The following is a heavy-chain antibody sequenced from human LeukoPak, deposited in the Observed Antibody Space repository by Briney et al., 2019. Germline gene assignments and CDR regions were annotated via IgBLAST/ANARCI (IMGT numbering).Heavy chain of an antibody. J-gene: IGHJ4*02. CDR2: INAGNGNT. CDR3: ARGRIVPAALDY. Sequence: ASVKVSCKASGYTFNSYAMHWVRQAPGQRLEWMGWINAGNGNTKYSQKFQGRVTITRDTSASTAYLELSSLRSEDTAVYYCARGRIVPAALDYWGQGTLVTVSS. V-gene: IGHV1-3*01. CDR1: GYTFNSYA. D-gene: IGHD2-2*01.